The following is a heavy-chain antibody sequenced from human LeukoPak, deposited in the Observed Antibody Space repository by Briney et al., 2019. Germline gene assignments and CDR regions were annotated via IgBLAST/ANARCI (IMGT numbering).Heavy chain of an antibody. CDR3: ARVIGSSGYTHAFDI. Sequence: SETLSLTCTVSGGSISSYYWSWIRQPAGKGLEWIGRIYTSGSTNYNPSLKSRVTISVDKSKNQFSLKLSSVTAADTAVYYCARVIGSSGYTHAFDIWGQGTMVTVSS. CDR2: IYTSGST. V-gene: IGHV4-4*07. J-gene: IGHJ3*02. CDR1: GGSISSYY. D-gene: IGHD5-12*01.